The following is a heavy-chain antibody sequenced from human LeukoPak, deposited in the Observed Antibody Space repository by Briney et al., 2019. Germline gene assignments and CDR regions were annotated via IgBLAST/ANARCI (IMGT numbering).Heavy chain of an antibody. CDR3: ARDLGDYYYYGMDV. J-gene: IGHJ6*02. V-gene: IGHV1-69*04. Sequence: SVKVSCKVSGGTFSSYAISWVRQAPGQGLEWMGRIIPIFGIANYAQKFQGRVTITADKSTSTAYMELSSLRSEDTAVYYCARDLGDYYYYGMDVWGQGTTVTVSS. CDR1: GGTFSSYA. CDR2: IIPIFGIA. D-gene: IGHD7-27*01.